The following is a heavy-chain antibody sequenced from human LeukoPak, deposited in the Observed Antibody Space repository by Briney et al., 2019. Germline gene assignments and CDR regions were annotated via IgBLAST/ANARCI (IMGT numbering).Heavy chain of an antibody. V-gene: IGHV1-69*05. CDR1: GGTFNSYI. CDR3: ARGPLKKGYSYGYTQDYFDY. D-gene: IGHD5-18*01. CDR2: IIPIFGTA. Sequence: GASVKVSCKASGGTFNSYIINWVRQAPGQGLEWMGGIIPIFGTADYAQKFQGRVTMTRDTSTSTVYMELSSLRSEDTAVYYCARGPLKKGYSYGYTQDYFDYWGQGTLVTVSS. J-gene: IGHJ4*02.